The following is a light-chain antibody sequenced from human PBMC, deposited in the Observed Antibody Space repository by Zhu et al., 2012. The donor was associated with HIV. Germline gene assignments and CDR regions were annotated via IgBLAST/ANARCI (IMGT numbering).Light chain of an antibody. CDR2: GAS. J-gene: IGKJ2*01. Sequence: EIVLTQSPGTLSLSPGERATLSCRASQTVPNNDLGWYPQKPGQSPRLLIYGASSRANGIPDRFSGSGSGTDFTLIVSRVEPEDFAVYYCQQYGSLPRTFGQGTRLEIK. V-gene: IGKV3-20*01. CDR1: QTVPNND. CDR3: QQYGSLPRT.